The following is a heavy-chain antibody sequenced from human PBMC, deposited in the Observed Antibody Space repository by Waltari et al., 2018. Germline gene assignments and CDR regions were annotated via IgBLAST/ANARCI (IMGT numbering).Heavy chain of an antibody. J-gene: IGHJ6*03. D-gene: IGHD3-10*01. V-gene: IGHV4-4*07. Sequence: VQLQESGPGLVKPSETLSLTCTVSGGSISPYYWSGIRQPAGKGLEWIGRIYATGSTNYNPSLKSRVTMSVDTSKNQFSLKLSSVTAADTAVYYCARLPYNNIYFYYYMDVWGKGTTVTVSS. CDR1: GGSISPYY. CDR3: ARLPYNNIYFYYYMDV. CDR2: IYATGST.